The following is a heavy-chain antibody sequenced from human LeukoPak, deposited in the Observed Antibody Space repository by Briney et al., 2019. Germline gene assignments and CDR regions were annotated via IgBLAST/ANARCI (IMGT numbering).Heavy chain of an antibody. D-gene: IGHD3-22*01. V-gene: IGHV4-59*01. CDR1: GGSISCYY. J-gene: IGHJ5*02. Sequence: SETLSLTCTVSGGSISCYYWSWIRQPPGKGLEWIGYIYYSGSTNYNPSLKSRVTISVDTSKNQFSLKLSSVTAADTAVYYCASSGYPNWFDPWGQGTLVTVSS. CDR2: IYYSGST. CDR3: ASSGYPNWFDP.